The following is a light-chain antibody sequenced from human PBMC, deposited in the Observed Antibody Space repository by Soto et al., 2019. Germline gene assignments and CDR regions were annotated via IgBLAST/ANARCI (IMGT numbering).Light chain of an antibody. CDR1: SSDVGGYNY. Sequence: QPVLTQPASVSGSPGQSITISCTGASSDVGGYNYVSWYQHHPGKAPKLMIYDVSNRPSGVSNRFSDSKSGNTASLIISGLQAEDEADYYCSSYTRSSTLFGGGTQLTVL. CDR3: SSYTRSSTL. V-gene: IGLV2-14*03. CDR2: DVS. J-gene: IGLJ2*01.